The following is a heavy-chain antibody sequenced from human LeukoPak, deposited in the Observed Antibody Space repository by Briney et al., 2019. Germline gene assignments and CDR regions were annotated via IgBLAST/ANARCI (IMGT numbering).Heavy chain of an antibody. CDR3: AKDHSSGWRGYFDY. J-gene: IGHJ4*02. D-gene: IGHD6-19*01. Sequence: GGSLRLSCTPSGFTFKYYDMYWVRQAPGKGLEWVSAISGSGGSTYYADSVKGRFTISRDNSKNTLYLQMNSLRAEDTAVYYCAKDHSSGWRGYFDYWGQGTLVTVSS. CDR1: GFTFKYYD. V-gene: IGHV3-23*01. CDR2: ISGSGGST.